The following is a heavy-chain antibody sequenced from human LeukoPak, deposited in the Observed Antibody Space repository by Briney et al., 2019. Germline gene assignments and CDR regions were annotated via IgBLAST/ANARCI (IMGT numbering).Heavy chain of an antibody. Sequence: ASVKVSCKAFGGTFSSYAISWVRQAPGQGLEWMGRIIPIFGTANYAQKFQGRVAITTDESTSTAYMELSSLRSEDTAVYYCARETLVGATTYGAFDIWGQGTMVTVSS. D-gene: IGHD1-26*01. V-gene: IGHV1-69*05. CDR2: IIPIFGTA. J-gene: IGHJ3*02. CDR3: ARETLVGATTYGAFDI. CDR1: GGTFSSYA.